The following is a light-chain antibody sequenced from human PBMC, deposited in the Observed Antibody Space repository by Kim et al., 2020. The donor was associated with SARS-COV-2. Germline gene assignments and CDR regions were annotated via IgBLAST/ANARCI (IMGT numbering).Light chain of an antibody. CDR1: QSVSTN. V-gene: IGKV3-15*01. CDR2: GAS. Sequence: SHGESATRSCRASQSVSTNLAWYQQKPGQAPRLLIYGASTRATGIPARFSGSGSGTEFTLTISSLQSEDFAVYYCQQYNSWPPLTFGGGTKVDIK. CDR3: QQYNSWPPLT. J-gene: IGKJ4*01.